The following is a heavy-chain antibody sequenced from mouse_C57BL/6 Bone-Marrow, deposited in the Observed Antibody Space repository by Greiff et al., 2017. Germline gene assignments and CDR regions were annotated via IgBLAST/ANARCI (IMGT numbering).Heavy chain of an antibody. V-gene: IGHV5-4*03. CDR1: GFTFSSYA. CDR2: ISDGGSYT. J-gene: IGHJ3*01. CDR3: ARALLAY. Sequence: EVMLVESGGGLVKPGGSLKLSCAASGFTFSSYAMSWVRQTPEKRLEWVATISDGGSYTYYPDNVKGRFTISRDNAKNNLYLLMSHLKSEDTAMYYCARALLAYWGQGTLVTVSA.